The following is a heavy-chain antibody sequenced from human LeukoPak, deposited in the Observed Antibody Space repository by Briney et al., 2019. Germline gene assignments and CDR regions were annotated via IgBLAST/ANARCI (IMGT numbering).Heavy chain of an antibody. CDR1: GFTFSNYW. CDR2: TKQDGSEK. CDR3: ARFGDFWSGYYGDY. J-gene: IGHJ4*02. D-gene: IGHD3-3*01. Sequence: GGSLRLSCAASGFTFSNYWMSWVRQAPGKGLEWVANTKQDGSEKYYVDSVKGRFTISRDNAKNLLYLQMNSLRAEDTAVYYCARFGDFWSGYYGDYWGQGTLVTVSS. V-gene: IGHV3-7*01.